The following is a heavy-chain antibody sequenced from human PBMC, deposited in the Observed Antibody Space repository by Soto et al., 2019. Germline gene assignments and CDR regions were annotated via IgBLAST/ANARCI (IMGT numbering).Heavy chain of an antibody. D-gene: IGHD3-10*01. CDR1: GDSISSGDY. J-gene: IGHJ4*02. V-gene: IGHV4-31*03. Sequence: QVQLQESGPGLVKPSQTLSLTCTVSGDSISSGDYWTWIRQHPGKGLEGIGYIYYTGNTNYNPSLKSRVTLSVDTSKNQFSLKLTSVTAADTAVYYCVRFSTVTGFDYWGQGTLVTVSS. CDR3: VRFSTVTGFDY. CDR2: IYYTGNT.